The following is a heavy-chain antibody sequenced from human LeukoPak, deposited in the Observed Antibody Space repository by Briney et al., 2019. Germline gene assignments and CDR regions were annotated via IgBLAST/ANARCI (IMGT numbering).Heavy chain of an antibody. V-gene: IGHV4-59*01. J-gene: IGHJ4*02. CDR2: VHHSGAT. CDR1: GGSISSYY. Sequence: SETLSLTCTVSGGSISSYYWTWIRQPPGKGLEWIGFVHHSGATNYNPSLQSRVTMSIGVSKNRFSLKLSSVTAADTAVYYCARADYAGLFDYWGQGTLLSVSS. D-gene: IGHD4-17*01. CDR3: ARADYAGLFDY.